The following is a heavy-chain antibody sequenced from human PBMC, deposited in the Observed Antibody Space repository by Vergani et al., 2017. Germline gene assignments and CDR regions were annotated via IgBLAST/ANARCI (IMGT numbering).Heavy chain of an antibody. Sequence: EVQLVESGGGLIQPGGSLRLSCAASGFTVSSNYMSWVRQAPGKGLEWVSVIYSGGSTYYADSVKGRFPISRDNSKNTLYLQMNSLRAEDTAVYYCARAQTPPGGGYYFDYWGQGTLVTVSS. CDR2: IYSGGST. V-gene: IGHV3-53*01. CDR1: GFTVSSNY. D-gene: IGHD3-10*01. J-gene: IGHJ4*02. CDR3: ARAQTPPGGGYYFDY.